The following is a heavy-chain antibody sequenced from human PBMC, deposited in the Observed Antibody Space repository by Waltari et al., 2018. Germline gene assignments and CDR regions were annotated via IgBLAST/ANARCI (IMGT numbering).Heavy chain of an antibody. CDR2: INSDGSST. D-gene: IGHD3-16*01. J-gene: IGHJ4*02. V-gene: IGHV3-74*01. Sequence: EVQLVESGGGLVQPGGSLRLSCAASGFTFSSYWMHWVRQAPGKGLVWVFRINSDGSSTSYLDSVKGRFTISRDNAKNTLYLQMNSLRAEDTAVYYCVRGLYKGGIDYWGQGTLVTVSS. CDR1: GFTFSSYW. CDR3: VRGLYKGGIDY.